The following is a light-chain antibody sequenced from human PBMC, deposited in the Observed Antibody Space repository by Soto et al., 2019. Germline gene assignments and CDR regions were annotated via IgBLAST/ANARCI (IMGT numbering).Light chain of an antibody. Sequence: IQMTQSPSSLSASVGHRVTITCKVSQDINSYLNWFQQKPGTAPKLLIFDASNLQTGVPSRFSGSGSGTDFTFTISGLQTADFATYFCQQYDNLLAPTFGGGTKV. J-gene: IGKJ4*01. CDR2: DAS. CDR3: QQYDNLLAPT. CDR1: QDINSY. V-gene: IGKV1-33*01.